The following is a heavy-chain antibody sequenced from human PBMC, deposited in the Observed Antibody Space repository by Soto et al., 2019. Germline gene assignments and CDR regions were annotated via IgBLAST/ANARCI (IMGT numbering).Heavy chain of an antibody. J-gene: IGHJ2*01. Sequence: KPSETLSLTCTVSGGSISTYYWNWIRQPPGKGLEWIGYLYYGGSTNYNPSLESRVTISLDTSKNQISLKLSSVTAADTAVYYCARGRDDYNGRYVDLWGRGSLVTVSS. V-gene: IGHV4-59*01. CDR3: ARGRDDYNGRYVDL. CDR2: LYYGGST. D-gene: IGHD4-4*01. CDR1: GGSISTYY.